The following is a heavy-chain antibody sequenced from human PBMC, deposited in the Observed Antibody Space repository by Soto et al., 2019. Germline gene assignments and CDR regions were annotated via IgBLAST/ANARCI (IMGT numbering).Heavy chain of an antibody. D-gene: IGHD3-3*01. CDR1: GFTFSSYS. J-gene: IGHJ4*02. V-gene: IGHV3-21*01. Sequence: GSLRLSCAASGFTFSSYSMNWVRQAPGKGLEWVSSISSSSSYIYYADSVKGRFTISRDNAKNSLYLQMNSLRAEDTAVYYCARGDLKGPYFDYWGQGTLVTVSS. CDR2: ISSSSSYI. CDR3: ARGDLKGPYFDY.